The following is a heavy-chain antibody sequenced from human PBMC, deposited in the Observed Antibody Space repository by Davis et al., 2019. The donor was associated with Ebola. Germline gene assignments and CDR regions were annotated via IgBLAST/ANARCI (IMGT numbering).Heavy chain of an antibody. CDR1: GFTFSGSA. CDR3: TNAPQYGDYDY. CDR2: IRSKANSYAT. D-gene: IGHD4-17*01. J-gene: IGHJ4*02. V-gene: IGHV3-73*01. Sequence: GESLKISCAASGFTFSGSAMHWVRQASGKGLEWVGRIRSKANSYATAYAASVKGRFTISRDDSKNMAYLQMNSLKTEDTAVYYCTNAPQYGDYDYWGQGTLVTVSS.